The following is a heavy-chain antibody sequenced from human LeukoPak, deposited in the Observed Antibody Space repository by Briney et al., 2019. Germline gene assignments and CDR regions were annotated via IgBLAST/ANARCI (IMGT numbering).Heavy chain of an antibody. V-gene: IGHV1-18*01. CDR2: TTAYNGNT. D-gene: IGHD3-16*02. CDR1: GYKFSSYG. CDR3: ARVLRLGEVSLGF. Sequence: ASVKVSCKGSGYKFSSYGITWVRQARGQGLEWMGWTTAYNGNTRIAEKFQARVTLTTDTATDTAFMELGSLRFDDTAVYYCARVLRLGEVSLGFWGQGTLVTVSS. J-gene: IGHJ4*02.